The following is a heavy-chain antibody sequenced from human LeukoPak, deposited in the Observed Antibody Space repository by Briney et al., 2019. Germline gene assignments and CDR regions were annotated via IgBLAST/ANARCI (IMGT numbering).Heavy chain of an antibody. J-gene: IGHJ5*02. CDR1: GGTFSSYA. CDR2: IIPIFGTA. Sequence: ASVKVSCKASGGTFSSYAISWVRQAPGQGLEWMGGIIPIFGTANYAQKFQGRVTITADESTSTAYMELSSLRSEDTAVYYCARGDGRDIVVVPAAQFDPWGQGTLVTVSS. D-gene: IGHD2-2*01. V-gene: IGHV1-69*13. CDR3: ARGDGRDIVVVPAAQFDP.